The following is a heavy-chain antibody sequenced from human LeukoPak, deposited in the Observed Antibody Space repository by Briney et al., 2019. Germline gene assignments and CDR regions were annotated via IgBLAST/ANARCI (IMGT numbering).Heavy chain of an antibody. V-gene: IGHV4-39*07. Sequence: SETLSLTCTVSGGSISSSSYYWGWIRQPPGKGLEWIGSIYYSGSTYYNPSLKSRVTISVDTSKNQFSLKLSSVTAADTAVYYCARRHYSGSGSYYYYYMDVWGRGTTVTVSS. CDR1: GGSISSSSYY. CDR3: ARRHYSGSGSYYYYYMDV. J-gene: IGHJ6*03. D-gene: IGHD3-10*01. CDR2: IYYSGST.